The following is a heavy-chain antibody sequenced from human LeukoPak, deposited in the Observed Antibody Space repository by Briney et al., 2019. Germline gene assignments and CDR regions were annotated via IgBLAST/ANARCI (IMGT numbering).Heavy chain of an antibody. CDR2: IYSSGTT. CDR3: ARGGPHYGMDV. V-gene: IGHV4-59*01. CDR1: GGSISNSD. D-gene: IGHD1-14*01. J-gene: IGHJ6*02. Sequence: SETLSLTCTVSGGSISNSDWSWIRQPPGKGLEWIGYIYSSGTTNYNPFLKSRVTISVDKSKNQFSLRLNSVTAADTAVYYCARGGPHYGMDVWGQGTTVTVSS.